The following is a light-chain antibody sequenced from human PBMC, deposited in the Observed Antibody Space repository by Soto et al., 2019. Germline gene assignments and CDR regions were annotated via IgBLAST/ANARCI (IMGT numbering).Light chain of an antibody. V-gene: IGKV1-5*03. CDR1: QSISNW. Sequence: DIQMTQSPSTLSASVGDRVTITCRASQSISNWLAWYQQKPGQAPKFLMYQASSLESGVPSRFSGSGSGTEFCLTISSLQPDDSATYYCQQDNSYPLTFGGGTKVEIK. J-gene: IGKJ4*01. CDR3: QQDNSYPLT. CDR2: QAS.